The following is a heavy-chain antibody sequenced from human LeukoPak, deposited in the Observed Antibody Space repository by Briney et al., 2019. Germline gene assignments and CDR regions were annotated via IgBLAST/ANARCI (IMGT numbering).Heavy chain of an antibody. CDR2: ISSNGGST. Sequence: PGGSLRLSCAASGFTFSSYAMHWVRQAPGKGLEYVSAISSNGGSTYYANSVKGRFTISRDNSKNTLYLQMNSLRAEDTAVYYCAKARGEFDPWGQGTLVTVSS. D-gene: IGHD2-21*01. J-gene: IGHJ5*02. CDR1: GFTFSSYA. V-gene: IGHV3-64*01. CDR3: AKARGEFDP.